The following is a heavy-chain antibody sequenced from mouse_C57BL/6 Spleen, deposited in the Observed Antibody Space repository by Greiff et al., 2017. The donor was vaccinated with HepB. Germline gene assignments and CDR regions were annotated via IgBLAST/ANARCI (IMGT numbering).Heavy chain of an antibody. J-gene: IGHJ4*01. CDR1: GFTFSDYY. Sequence: EVQLVESEGGLVQPGRSMKLSCTASGFTFSDYYMAWVRQVPEKGLEWVANINYDGSSTYYLDSLKSRFIISRDNAKNILYLQMSSLKSEDTATYYCARALSNLYAMDYWGQGTSVTVSS. D-gene: IGHD2-5*01. CDR3: ARALSNLYAMDY. V-gene: IGHV5-16*01. CDR2: INYDGSST.